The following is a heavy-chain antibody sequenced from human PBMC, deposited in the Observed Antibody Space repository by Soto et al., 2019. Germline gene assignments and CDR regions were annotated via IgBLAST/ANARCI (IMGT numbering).Heavy chain of an antibody. J-gene: IGHJ6*02. D-gene: IGHD6-19*01. Sequence: GESLKISCKGSGYDFATYWIGWVRQMPGKGLEWMGITYPGDSDTKYSPSFQGQVTISVDKSISTAYLQWSSLKASDTAMYYCARHRYNSGPTDNDMDVWGQGTTVTVSS. V-gene: IGHV5-51*01. CDR1: GYDFATYW. CDR2: TYPGDSDT. CDR3: ARHRYNSGPTDNDMDV.